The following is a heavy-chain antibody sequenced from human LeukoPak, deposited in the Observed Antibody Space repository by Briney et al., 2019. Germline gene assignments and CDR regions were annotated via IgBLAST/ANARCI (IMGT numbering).Heavy chain of an antibody. V-gene: IGHV3-15*01. D-gene: IGHD3-3*01. CDR2: IKSKTDGGTT. CDR1: GHSITTDY. CDR3: AGDTYYDFWSGYFIYYYYMDV. Sequence: ETLSLTCSVSGHSITTDYWIWVRQAPGKGLEWVGRIKSKTDGGTTDYAAPVKGRFTISRDDSKNTLYLQMNSLKTEDTAVYYCAGDTYYDFWSGYFIYYYYMDVWGKGTTVTVSS. J-gene: IGHJ6*03.